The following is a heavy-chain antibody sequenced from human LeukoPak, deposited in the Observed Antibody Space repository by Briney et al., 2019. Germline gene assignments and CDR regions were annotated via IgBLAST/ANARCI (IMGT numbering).Heavy chain of an antibody. CDR2: INSDGRSI. CDR3: AREGRVSGYDFDC. CDR1: GFTFSSYW. Sequence: GGSLRLSCAASGFTFSSYWMHWVRQAPGKGRVWVSRINSDGRSITYADSVKGRFTISRDNAKNTLYLQMNSLRVEDTAVYYCAREGRVSGYDFDCWGQGTLVTVSS. D-gene: IGHD5-12*01. V-gene: IGHV3-74*03. J-gene: IGHJ4*02.